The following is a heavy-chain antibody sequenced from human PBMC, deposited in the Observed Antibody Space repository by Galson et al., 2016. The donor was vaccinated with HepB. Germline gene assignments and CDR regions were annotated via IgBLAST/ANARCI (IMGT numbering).Heavy chain of an antibody. CDR1: GGTFRSYA. J-gene: IGHJ6*02. D-gene: IGHD2-15*01. V-gene: IGHV1-69*13. CDR3: AKSRDCSGGSCYSADYYAMDV. Sequence: SVKVSCKASGGTFRSYAISWVRQAPGQGLEWMGGIIPIFGTANYAQKFQGRVTITADDSTSTAYMEVNSLRSEDTAIYYCAKSRDCSGGSCYSADYYAMDVWGQGTTVIVSS. CDR2: IIPIFGTA.